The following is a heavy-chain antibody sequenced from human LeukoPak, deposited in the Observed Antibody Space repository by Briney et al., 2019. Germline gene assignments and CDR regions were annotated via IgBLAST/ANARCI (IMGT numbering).Heavy chain of an antibody. CDR3: ARDNDILTGYLAWSPNSPDY. CDR2: INPSGGST. CDR1: GYTFTSYY. J-gene: IGHJ4*02. D-gene: IGHD3-9*01. V-gene: IGHV1-46*01. Sequence: ASVKVSCKASGYTFTSYYMHWVRQTPGQGLEWMGIINPSGGSTSYVQKFQGRVTMTRDTSTSTVYMELSSLRSEDTAVYYCARDNDILTGYLAWSPNSPDYWGQGTLVTVSS.